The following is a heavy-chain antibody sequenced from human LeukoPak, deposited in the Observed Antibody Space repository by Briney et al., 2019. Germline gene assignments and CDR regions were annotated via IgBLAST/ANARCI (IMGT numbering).Heavy chain of an antibody. V-gene: IGHV3-48*01. D-gene: IGHD6-6*01. CDR3: ARGGAARPDY. J-gene: IGHJ4*02. CDR2: ISSNSRTI. CDR1: GFTFSNCG. Sequence: GGSLRLSCAASGFTFSNCGMDWVRQAPGKGLEWVSYISSNSRTIDYADSVKGRFTISRDNARNSLYLQMNSLRAEDTAVYYCARGGAARPDYWGQGTLVAVSS.